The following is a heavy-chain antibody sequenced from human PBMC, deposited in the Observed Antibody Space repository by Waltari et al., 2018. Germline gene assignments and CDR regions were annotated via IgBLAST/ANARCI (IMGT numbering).Heavy chain of an antibody. J-gene: IGHJ5*02. CDR1: GFTFSSYA. CDR2: ISGCRGCT. V-gene: IGHV3-23*01. Sequence: EVQLLESGGGLVQPGGSMRLSGAASGFTFSSYAMSWVRQATWKGLACVSAISGCRGCTYYADSVKGLFTISRDNSKNTLYLQMNSLRAEDTAVYYCAKEEAAGTKDGWFDPWGQGTLVTVSS. CDR3: AKEEAAGTKDGWFDP. D-gene: IGHD6-13*01.